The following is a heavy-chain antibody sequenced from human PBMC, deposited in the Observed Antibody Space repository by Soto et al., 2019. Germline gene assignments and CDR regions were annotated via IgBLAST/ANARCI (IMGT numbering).Heavy chain of an antibody. Sequence: PXGTLTLTCAVYGGSFSGYYWSWIRQPPGKGLEWIGEINHSGSTNYNPSLKSRVTISVDTSKNQFSLKLSSVTAADTAVYYCARTSMGERRVWVVRHNWFDPWGQGTLVTVS. CDR3: ARTSMGERRVWVVRHNWFDP. CDR1: GGSFSGYY. J-gene: IGHJ5*02. CDR2: INHSGST. V-gene: IGHV4-34*01. D-gene: IGHD3-16*01.